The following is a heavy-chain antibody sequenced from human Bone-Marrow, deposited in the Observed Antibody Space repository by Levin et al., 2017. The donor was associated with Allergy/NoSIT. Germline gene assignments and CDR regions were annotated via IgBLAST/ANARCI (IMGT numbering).Heavy chain of an antibody. Sequence: PSETLSLTCAVYGGSFSNYYWTWIRQSPGKGLEWIGEINPSASSYYSPALKSRVTVSVDTSKNQFSLHLRSVTAADTAIYYCARGILRAQRRGGRHRTGGYCDFWGQGTQVTVSS. CDR2: INPSASS. J-gene: IGHJ4*02. CDR3: ARGILRAQRRGGRHRTGGYCDF. CDR1: GGSFSNYY. V-gene: IGHV4-34*01. D-gene: IGHD1-26*01.